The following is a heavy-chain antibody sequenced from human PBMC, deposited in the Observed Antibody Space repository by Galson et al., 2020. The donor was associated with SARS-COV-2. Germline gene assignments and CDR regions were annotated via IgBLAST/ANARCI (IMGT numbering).Heavy chain of an antibody. CDR3: ARGYVSWWNLWSGHFDY. D-gene: IGHD3-3*01. Sequence: GGSLRLSCAASGFTVSRTYMTWVRQAPGKGLEGVSFIYADVKTYYADSVKGGFTISRDTSKNALYLQMNSLRGEDTAVYFCARGYVSWWNLWSGHFDYWGQGTRVIVSS. CDR2: IYADVKT. CDR1: GFTVSRTY. V-gene: IGHV3-53*01. J-gene: IGHJ4*02.